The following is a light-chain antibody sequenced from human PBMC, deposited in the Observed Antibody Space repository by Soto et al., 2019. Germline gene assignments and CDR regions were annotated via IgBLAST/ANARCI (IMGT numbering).Light chain of an antibody. V-gene: IGKV1D-12*01. CDR1: QGIAGW. CDR3: HQANSFPHT. CDR2: AAS. Sequence: DIQMTQSPSSVSASVGDRVTITCRASQGIAGWLAWYQQKPGKAPKLLIYAASTLQSGVPSRFSGSGSGTDFPLTISSLQPEDFATYYCHQANSFPHTFGPGTKVDIK. J-gene: IGKJ3*01.